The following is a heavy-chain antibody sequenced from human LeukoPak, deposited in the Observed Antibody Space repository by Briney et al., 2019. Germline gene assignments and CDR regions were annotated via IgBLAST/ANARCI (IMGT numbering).Heavy chain of an antibody. D-gene: IGHD3-10*01. J-gene: IGHJ5*02. V-gene: IGHV1-46*01. CDR2: INPSGGST. Sequence: GAPVRVSCKASGYTFTSYHMHWVRQAPGQGLEWMGIINPSGGSTSYAQKFQGRVTMTRDTSTSTVYMELSSLRSEDTAVYYCARDPHGITMVPGGWFDPWGQGTLVTVSS. CDR3: ARDPHGITMVPGGWFDP. CDR1: GYTFTSYH.